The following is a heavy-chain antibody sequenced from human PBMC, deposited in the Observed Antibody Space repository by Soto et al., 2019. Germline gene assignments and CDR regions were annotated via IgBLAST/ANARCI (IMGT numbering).Heavy chain of an antibody. CDR2: IIPIVGTA. D-gene: IGHD3-22*01. CDR3: SIDSSVYYLTNLGSYYYGMDV. Sequence: GASRKVSCNASGGTFSSYAISWVRQAPAQGLEWMGRIIPIVGTANYAQKSQGRVTITADESTSTAYMERSSRRSEDTAVYYCSIDSSVYYLTNLGSYYYGMDVWGHGPTLTV. V-gene: IGHV1-69*13. CDR1: GGTFSSYA. J-gene: IGHJ6*02.